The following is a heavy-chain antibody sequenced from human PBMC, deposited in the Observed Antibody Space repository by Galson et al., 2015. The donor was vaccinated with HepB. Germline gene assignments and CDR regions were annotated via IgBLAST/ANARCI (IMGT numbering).Heavy chain of an antibody. Sequence: SLRLSCAASGFIFSTYTMNWVRQAPGKGLEYVAGISSSGANTSYADSVKGRITISRDNSKNTLNLQMSSLRAEDTAVYYCVKDGGTNLWDHDGMDVWGQGTTVTVSS. D-gene: IGHD3-10*01. CDR3: VKDGGTNLWDHDGMDV. CDR1: GFIFSTYT. V-gene: IGHV3-64D*06. CDR2: ISSSGANT. J-gene: IGHJ6*02.